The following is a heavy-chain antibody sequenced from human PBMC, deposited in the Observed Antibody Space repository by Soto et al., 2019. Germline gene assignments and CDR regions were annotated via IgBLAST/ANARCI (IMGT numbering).Heavy chain of an antibody. V-gene: IGHV1-69*02. CDR1: GGTFSSYT. Sequence: QVQLVQSGAEVKNPGSSVRDSCKASGGTFSSYTLNWVRQAPGQGLEWMGRIIPILSMSTYAQKFQGRVSIIADKSTTTAYMTLSSLRSDDTAIYYCARSYGSGSRPFDYWGQGTLVTVSS. CDR2: IIPILSMS. D-gene: IGHD3-10*01. J-gene: IGHJ4*02. CDR3: ARSYGSGSRPFDY.